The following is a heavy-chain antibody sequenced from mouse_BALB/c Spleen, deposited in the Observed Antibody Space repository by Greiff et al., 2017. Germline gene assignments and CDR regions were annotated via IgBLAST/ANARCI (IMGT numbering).Heavy chain of an antibody. Sequence: VQLKESGPELVRPGASVKMSCKASGYTFTTYVMHWVKQKPGQGLEWIGYINPNNDGTKYNEKFKGKATLTSDKSSRTAYMELSSLTSEDSAVYYCAREGTARAIFAYWGQGTLVTVSA. D-gene: IGHD3-2*01. CDR2: INPNNDGT. J-gene: IGHJ3*01. CDR1: GYTFTTYV. CDR3: AREGTARAIFAY. V-gene: IGHV1-14*01.